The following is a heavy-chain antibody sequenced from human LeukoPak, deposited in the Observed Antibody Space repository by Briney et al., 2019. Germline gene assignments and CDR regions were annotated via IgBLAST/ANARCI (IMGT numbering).Heavy chain of an antibody. Sequence: SETLSLTCSVSGGSMSPYYWNWIRQPPGKGLEWIGYQCYSGATDYNPSLKSRVTFSVDTSKNLFSLKLTSVTAADTAVYYCARRMDYDFWSGGFDYWGQGTLVTVSS. J-gene: IGHJ4*02. CDR3: ARRMDYDFWSGGFDY. CDR1: GGSMSPYY. CDR2: QCYSGAT. D-gene: IGHD3-3*01. V-gene: IGHV4-59*08.